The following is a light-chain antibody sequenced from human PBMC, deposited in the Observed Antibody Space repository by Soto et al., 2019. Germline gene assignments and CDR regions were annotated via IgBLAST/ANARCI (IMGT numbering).Light chain of an antibody. V-gene: IGKV1-39*01. CDR3: QQSCSIPYT. CDR1: QTIDTN. J-gene: IGKJ2*01. Sequence: DIQMTQSPSSLSASVGDRVTITCRASQTIDTNLNWYQQKPGKAPRRLIYVAFSLQSGVPSRFSGSRSGTDFTLTISSLQPDDFATYFCQQSCSIPYTFGQGTILEIK. CDR2: VAF.